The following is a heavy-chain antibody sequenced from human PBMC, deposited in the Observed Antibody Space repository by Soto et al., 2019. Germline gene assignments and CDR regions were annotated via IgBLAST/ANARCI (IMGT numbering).Heavy chain of an antibody. D-gene: IGHD2-8*01. CDR2: ISYDGSNK. J-gene: IGHJ6*02. Sequence: GGSLRLSCAASGFTFSSYAMHWVRQAPGKGLEWVAVISYDGSNKYYADSVKGRFTISRDNSKNTLYLQMNSLRAEDTAVYYCARVRKVRDIVLMVYAISEDYYYYGMDVWGQGTTVTVSS. CDR1: GFTFSSYA. CDR3: ARVRKVRDIVLMVYAISEDYYYYGMDV. V-gene: IGHV3-30-3*01.